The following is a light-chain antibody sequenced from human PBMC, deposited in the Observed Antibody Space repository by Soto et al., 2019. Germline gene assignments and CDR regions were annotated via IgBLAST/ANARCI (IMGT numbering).Light chain of an antibody. Sequence: QSALTQPPSASGSPGQSVAISCTGTSSDVGGYNYVSWYQQHPGKAPKLMIYEVNKRPSGVPDRFSGSKYGNTASLTVYGIQAEDEADYYCSSYAGSSNVFGTGTKLTVL. V-gene: IGLV2-8*01. J-gene: IGLJ1*01. CDR1: SSDVGGYNY. CDR2: EVN. CDR3: SSYAGSSNV.